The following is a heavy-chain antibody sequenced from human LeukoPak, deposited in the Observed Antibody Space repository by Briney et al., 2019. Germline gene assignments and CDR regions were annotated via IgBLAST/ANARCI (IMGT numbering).Heavy chain of an antibody. J-gene: IGHJ2*01. D-gene: IGHD3-22*01. CDR1: GGSINNYY. CDR2: IYDSGST. CDR3: ARMRYYDSSGYYFRDWYFDL. Sequence: SETLSLTCAVSGGSINNYYWSWIRQPPGKGLEWIGYIYDSGSTNYNPSLKSRVTISVDTSKNQFSLKLSSVTAADTAVYYCARMRYYDSSGYYFRDWYFDLWGRGTLVTVSS. V-gene: IGHV4-59*01.